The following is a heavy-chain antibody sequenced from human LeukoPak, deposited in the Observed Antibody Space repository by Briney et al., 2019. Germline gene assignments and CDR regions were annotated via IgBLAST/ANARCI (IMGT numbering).Heavy chain of an antibody. CDR2: ISYDGSNK. CDR3: AKNRRGWGTYYFDY. D-gene: IGHD6-19*01. J-gene: IGHJ4*02. CDR1: GFTFSSYG. V-gene: IGHV3-30*18. Sequence: HPGGSLRLSCAASGFTFSSYGMHWVRQAPGKGLEWVAVISYDGSNKYYADSVKGRFTISRDNSKNTLYLQMNSLRAEDTAVYYCAKNRRGWGTYYFDYWGQGTLVTVSS.